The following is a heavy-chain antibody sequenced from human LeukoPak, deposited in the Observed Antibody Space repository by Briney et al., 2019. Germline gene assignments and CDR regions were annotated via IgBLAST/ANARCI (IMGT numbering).Heavy chain of an antibody. V-gene: IGHV4-30-2*01. CDR2: IYHSGST. Sequence: PSETLSLTCAVSGGSISSGGYSWSWIRQPPGKGLEWIEYIYHSGSTYYNPSLKSRVTISVDRSKNQFSLKLSSVTAADTAVYYCARGGLYDSSGDIFDYWGQGTLVTVSS. CDR3: ARGGLYDSSGDIFDY. J-gene: IGHJ4*02. CDR1: GGSISSGGYS. D-gene: IGHD3-22*01.